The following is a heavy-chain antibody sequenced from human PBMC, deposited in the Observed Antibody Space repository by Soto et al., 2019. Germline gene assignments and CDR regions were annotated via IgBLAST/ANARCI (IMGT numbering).Heavy chain of an antibody. CDR3: TTDSYINMPIVRFDY. Sequence: GGSLRLSCAAPGFIFSNAWINWVRQAPGKGLEWVGRIKSKADGGTTDFAAPVKGRFAISRDDSKNMMYMEMSSLRTEDTAVYYCTTDSYINMPIVRFDYRGHGTLVTVSS. D-gene: IGHD2-2*01. CDR2: IKSKADGGTT. CDR1: GFIFSNAW. V-gene: IGHV3-15*07. J-gene: IGHJ4*01.